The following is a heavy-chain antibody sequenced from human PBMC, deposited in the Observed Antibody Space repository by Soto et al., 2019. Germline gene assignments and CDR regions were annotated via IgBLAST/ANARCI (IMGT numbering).Heavy chain of an antibody. J-gene: IGHJ4*02. Sequence: EVQLVESGGGLVQPGGSLRLSCAASGFTFGSYPMHWVRQAPGKGLEYVSAISTNGDSTFYANSVKGRFTISRETSKNTLYLQMGSLRAEDMGVYYCAREGMSRTRWVFDYWGQGTLVTASS. V-gene: IGHV3-64*01. CDR1: GFTFGSYP. CDR2: ISTNGDST. D-gene: IGHD2-2*01. CDR3: AREGMSRTRWVFDY.